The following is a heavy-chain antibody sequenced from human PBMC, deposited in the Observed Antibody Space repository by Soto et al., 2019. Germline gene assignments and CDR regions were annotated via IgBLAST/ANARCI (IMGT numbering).Heavy chain of an antibody. CDR2: IYYSGST. V-gene: IGHV4-61*01. CDR1: GGSVSSGSYY. CDR3: ARGLRYFDWLPIHFDY. J-gene: IGHJ4*02. Sequence: SETLSLTCTVSGGSVSSGSYYWSWIRQPPGKGLEWIGYIYYSGSTNYNPSLKSRVTISVDTSKNQFSLKLSSVTAADTAVYYCARGLRYFDWLPIHFDYWGQGTLVTVSS. D-gene: IGHD3-9*01.